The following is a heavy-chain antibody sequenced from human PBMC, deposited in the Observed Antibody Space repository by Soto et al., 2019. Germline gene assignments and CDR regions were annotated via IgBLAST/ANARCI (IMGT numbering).Heavy chain of an antibody. CDR3: ATWGDFWSGTSSDAFDI. Sequence: EASVKVSCKASGYTFTSYDINWVRQATGQGLEWMGWMNPNSGNTGYAQKFQGRVTMTEDTSTDTAYMELSSLRSEDTAVYYCATWGDFWSGTSSDAFDIWGQGTMVTVSS. V-gene: IGHV1-8*01. CDR2: MNPNSGNT. CDR1: GYTFTSYD. D-gene: IGHD3-3*01. J-gene: IGHJ3*02.